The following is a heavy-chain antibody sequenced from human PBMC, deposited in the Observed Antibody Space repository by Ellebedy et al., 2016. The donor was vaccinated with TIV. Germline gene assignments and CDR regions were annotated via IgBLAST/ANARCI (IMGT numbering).Heavy chain of an antibody. V-gene: IGHV3-7*01. Sequence: PGGSLRLSCAASGFTFSKFSMNWVRQAPGKGLEWLATIKQDGSEQNYVDSLKGRFTISRDNAKNSLSLQMNSLRAEDTAVYYCAREAINYGTNSYYFDYWGQGTLVAVSS. CDR1: GFTFSKFS. CDR2: IKQDGSEQ. CDR3: AREAINYGTNSYYFDY. J-gene: IGHJ4*02. D-gene: IGHD2-8*01.